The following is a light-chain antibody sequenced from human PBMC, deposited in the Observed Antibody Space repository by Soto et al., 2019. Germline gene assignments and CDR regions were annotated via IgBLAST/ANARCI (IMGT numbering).Light chain of an antibody. CDR1: QSVRSN. CDR3: QQRRSWQVT. CDR2: GAS. J-gene: IGKJ1*01. Sequence: EIVMTQSPATLSVSPGERATLSCRASQSVRSNLAWYQQKPGQSPRLLIYGASTRATGIPARFSGSGSGTNFTLTISSLEPEDFAVYYCQQRRSWQVTFGQGTKV. V-gene: IGKV3-15*01.